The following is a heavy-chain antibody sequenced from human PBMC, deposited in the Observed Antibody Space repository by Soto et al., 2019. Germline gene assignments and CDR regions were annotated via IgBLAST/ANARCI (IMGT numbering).Heavy chain of an antibody. CDR2: IIPILGIA. D-gene: IGHD4-17*01. CDR1: GGTFSSYT. Sequence: SVKVSCKASGGTFSSYTISWVRQAPGQGLEWMGRIIPILGIANYAQKFQGRVTITADKSTGTAYMELSSLRSEDTAVYYCARDIRTTSGSKFDYWGQGTLVTVSS. V-gene: IGHV1-69*04. CDR3: ARDIRTTSGSKFDY. J-gene: IGHJ4*02.